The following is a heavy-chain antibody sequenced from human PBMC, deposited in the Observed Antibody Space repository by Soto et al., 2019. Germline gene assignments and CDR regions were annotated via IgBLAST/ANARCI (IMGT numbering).Heavy chain of an antibody. CDR3: ARPYTMVDAFDI. J-gene: IGHJ3*02. CDR2: IYPGDSDT. Sequence: GESLKISCRGSGYSLTTYWIGWVRQMPGKGLEWMGVIYPGDSDTRYSPSFQGQVTISADKSISTAYLQWRSLKASDTAIYYCARPYTMVDAFDIWGQGTMVTVSS. D-gene: IGHD3-10*01. CDR1: GYSLTTYW. V-gene: IGHV5-51*01.